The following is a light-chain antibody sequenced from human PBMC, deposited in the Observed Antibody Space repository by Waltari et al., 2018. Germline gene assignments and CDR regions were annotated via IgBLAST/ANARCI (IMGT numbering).Light chain of an antibody. CDR3: SSYISSSTLEL. J-gene: IGLJ2*01. V-gene: IGLV2-14*03. CDR2: DVS. CDR1: SSYVGAYNY. Sequence: QSALTQPAPVSGSPGTAITISCTGTSSYVGAYNYVSWYQQHPGKAPKPMIYDVSNRPSGVSNRFSGSKSGNTASLTISGLQAEDEADYYCSSYISSSTLELFGGGTSLTVL.